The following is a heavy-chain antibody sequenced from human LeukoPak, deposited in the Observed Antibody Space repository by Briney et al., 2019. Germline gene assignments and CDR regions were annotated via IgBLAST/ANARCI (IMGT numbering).Heavy chain of an antibody. CDR3: VKEYHSRGFGAYFDY. V-gene: IGHV3-30*18. J-gene: IGHJ4*02. CDR1: KFTFSHYG. Sequence: GGSLRLSCTASKFTFSHYGMQWVRQAPGKGLEWVAVISSDGSIKVYADSVKGRFTLSRDNSINTVDLQMNSLRAEDTAVYYCVKEYHSRGFGAYFDYWGQGTLVTGSS. CDR2: ISSDGSIK. D-gene: IGHD3-3*01.